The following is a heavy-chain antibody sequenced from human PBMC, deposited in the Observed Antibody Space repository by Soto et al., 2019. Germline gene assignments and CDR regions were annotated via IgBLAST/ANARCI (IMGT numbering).Heavy chain of an antibody. V-gene: IGHV3-72*01. CDR2: IRNKAKSHTT. D-gene: IGHD3-10*01. CDR3: ARDRDGAPGILH. Sequence: EVQLEESGGGLVQPGGSLRLSCAASGFTFSDHYMDWVRQAPGKGLEWVGRIRNKAKSHTTEYAASVKGRFTISRDDSKNTLYLQMNSMKTEDTAVYYCARDRDGAPGILHWGQGTLVIVSS. J-gene: IGHJ1*01. CDR1: GFTFSDHY.